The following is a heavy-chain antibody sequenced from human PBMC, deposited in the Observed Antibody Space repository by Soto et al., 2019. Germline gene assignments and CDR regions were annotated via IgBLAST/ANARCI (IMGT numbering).Heavy chain of an antibody. CDR3: ARDLLDHDYGDYLGYYYYGMDV. V-gene: IGHV3-48*03. CDR1: GFTFSSYE. Sequence: EVQLVESGGGLVQPGGSLRLSCAASGFTFSSYEMNWVRQAPGKGLEWVSYISSSGSTIYYADSVKGRFTISRDNAKNSLYLQMNRLRAEDTAVYYFARDLLDHDYGDYLGYYYYGMDVWGQGTTVTVSS. D-gene: IGHD4-17*01. J-gene: IGHJ6*02. CDR2: ISSSGSTI.